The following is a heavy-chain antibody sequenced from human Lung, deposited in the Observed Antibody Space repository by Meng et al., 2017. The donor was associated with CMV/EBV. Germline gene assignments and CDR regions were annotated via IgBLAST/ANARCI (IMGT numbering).Heavy chain of an antibody. D-gene: IGHD3-22*01. J-gene: IGHJ4*02. CDR2: ISGSGGKT. Sequence: GESXKISCAASRFNSSSYAMTWVRQAPGKGLEWVSVISGSGGKTHYADSVKGRFTISRDNSKNTLFVQMNSLRAEDTAVYYCAKVYQWLLLGPFDYWGQGTLVTVSS. CDR1: RFNSSSYA. CDR3: AKVYQWLLLGPFDY. V-gene: IGHV3-23*01.